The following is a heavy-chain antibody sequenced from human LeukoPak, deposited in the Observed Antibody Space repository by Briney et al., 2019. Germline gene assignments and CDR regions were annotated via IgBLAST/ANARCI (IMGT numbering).Heavy chain of an antibody. D-gene: IGHD2-21*01. V-gene: IGHV3-30-3*01. CDR2: ISYDGSNK. CDR3: ARPSNIFYYYDMNV. J-gene: IGHJ6*02. Sequence: GGSLRLSCAASGFTFSTFAMHWVRQAPGKGLDWVAAISYDGSNKYYADSVKGRFTISRDNSKNTLYLQMNSLRGEDRAVYYCARPSNIFYYYDMNVWGQGTTVTASS. CDR1: GFTFSTFA.